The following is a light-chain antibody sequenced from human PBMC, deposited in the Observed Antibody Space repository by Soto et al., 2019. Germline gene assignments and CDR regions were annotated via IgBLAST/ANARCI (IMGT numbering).Light chain of an antibody. V-gene: IGKV3D-20*02. CDR3: QQRAKWPLT. Sequence: EIVLTQSPGTLSLSPGERATLSCRASQSVSSSYLAWYQQKPGQTPRPLIYDTSNRAPGIPARFSGSGSGTDFTLTISSLEPEDFAIYYCQQRAKWPLTFGGGTKVDIK. CDR1: QSVSSSY. J-gene: IGKJ4*01. CDR2: DTS.